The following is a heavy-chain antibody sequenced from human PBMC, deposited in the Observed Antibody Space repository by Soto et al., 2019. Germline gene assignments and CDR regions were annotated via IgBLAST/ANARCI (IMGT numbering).Heavy chain of an antibody. CDR1: GYTFTSYA. D-gene: IGHD2-15*01. CDR2: INAGNGNT. J-gene: IGHJ4*02. CDR3: ARSPDHLYGGKRNFDY. Sequence: SVKVSCKASGYTFTSYAMHWVRQAPGQRLEWMGWINAGNGNTKYSQKFQGRVTITRDTSASTAYMELSSLRSEDTAVYYCARSPDHLYGGKRNFDYWGQGTLVTVSS. V-gene: IGHV1-3*01.